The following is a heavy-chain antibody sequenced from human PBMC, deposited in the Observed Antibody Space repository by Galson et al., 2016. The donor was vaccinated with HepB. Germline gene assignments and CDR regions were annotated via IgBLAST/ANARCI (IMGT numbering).Heavy chain of an antibody. D-gene: IGHD3-3*01. CDR2: ISWNSGSL. Sequence: SLRLSCAASGFAFRDYAMQWVRQPPQKGLEWVSGISWNSGSLEYADSVKGRFTISRDNAKRSVHLQLHSLRPGDTALYYCVKSSTGVGFNHWFGSWGQGTLVTGSS. CDR1: GFAFRDYA. CDR3: VKSSTGVGFNHWFGS. J-gene: IGHJ5*01. V-gene: IGHV3-9*01.